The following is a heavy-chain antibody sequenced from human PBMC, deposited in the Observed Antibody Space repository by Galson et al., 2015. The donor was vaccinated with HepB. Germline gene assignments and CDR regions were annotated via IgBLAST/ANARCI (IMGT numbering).Heavy chain of an antibody. V-gene: IGHV6-1*01. CDR1: GDSVSNNLAS. CDR3: ARSTGGGFDF. D-gene: IGHD3-16*01. J-gene: IGHJ4*02. CDR2: AYYRSKWYN. Sequence: ISGDSVSNNLASWNWIRQSPSRGLEWLGRAYYRSKWYNEYAVFVRGRISINPDTSKNQISLQLNSVTPEDTAVYHCARSTGGGFDFWNQGTLVTVSS.